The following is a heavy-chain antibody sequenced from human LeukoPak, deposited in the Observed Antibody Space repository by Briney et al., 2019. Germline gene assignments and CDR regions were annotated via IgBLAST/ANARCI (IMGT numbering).Heavy chain of an antibody. J-gene: IGHJ5*02. D-gene: IGHD3-3*01. Sequence: ASVKVSCKASGYTFTSYGISWVRQAPGQGLEWMGWISPYNGNTNYAQKLQGRVTMTTDTSTSTAYMELRSLRSDDTAVYYCARDLFGITIFGVVIPNWFDPWGQGTLVTLST. CDR3: ARDLFGITIFGVVIPNWFDP. CDR1: GYTFTSYG. CDR2: ISPYNGNT. V-gene: IGHV1-18*01.